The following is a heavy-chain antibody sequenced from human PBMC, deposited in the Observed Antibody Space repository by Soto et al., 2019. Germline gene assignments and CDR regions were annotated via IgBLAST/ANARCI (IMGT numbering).Heavy chain of an antibody. CDR1: GGTFSSYT. V-gene: IGHV1-69*02. Sequence: QVQLVQSGAEVKKPGSSVKVSCKASGGTFSSYTISWVRQAPGQGLEWMGRIIPILGMANYAQKFQGRVTITEAKSTRTAYMELSSLRSEDTAVYYCARARSGYGAFDIWGQGTMVTVSS. J-gene: IGHJ3*02. CDR3: ARARSGYGAFDI. D-gene: IGHD5-12*01. CDR2: IIPILGMA.